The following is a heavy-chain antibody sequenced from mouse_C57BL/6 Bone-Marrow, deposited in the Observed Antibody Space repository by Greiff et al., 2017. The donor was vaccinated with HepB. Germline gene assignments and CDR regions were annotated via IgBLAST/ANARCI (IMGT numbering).Heavy chain of an antibody. Sequence: QVQLKESGPGLVQPSQSLSITCTVSGFSLTSYGVHWVRQSPGKGLEWLGVIWSGGSTDYYAAFISRLSISKDNSKSQVFFKMNSLQADDTAIYYCARNYGYGSRYWYFDVWGTGTTVTVSS. CDR3: ARNYGYGSRYWYFDV. J-gene: IGHJ1*03. D-gene: IGHD1-1*01. CDR2: IWSGGST. CDR1: GFSLTSYG. V-gene: IGHV2-2*01.